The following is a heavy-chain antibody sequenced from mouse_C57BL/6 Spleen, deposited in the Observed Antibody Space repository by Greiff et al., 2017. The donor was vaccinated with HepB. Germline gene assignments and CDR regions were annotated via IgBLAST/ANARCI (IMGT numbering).Heavy chain of an antibody. Sequence: QVQLQQSGPELVKPGASVKISCKASGYSFTSYYIHWVKQRPGQGLEWIGWIYPGSGNTKYNEKFKGKATLTADTSSSTAYMQLSSLTSEDSAVYYCASPYYYGSSYGAMDYWGQGTTVTVSS. CDR2: IYPGSGNT. CDR3: ASPYYYGSSYGAMDY. V-gene: IGHV1-66*01. J-gene: IGHJ4*01. CDR1: GYSFTSYY. D-gene: IGHD1-1*01.